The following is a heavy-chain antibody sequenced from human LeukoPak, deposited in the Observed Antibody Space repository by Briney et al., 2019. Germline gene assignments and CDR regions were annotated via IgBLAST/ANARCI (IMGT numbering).Heavy chain of an antibody. V-gene: IGHV3-21*01. J-gene: IGHJ4*02. CDR2: ISSTSSYI. D-gene: IGHD6-19*01. CDR1: GFTFSSYA. CDR3: ARKSSAVAGPFDY. Sequence: GGSLRLSCAASGFTFSSYAMNWVRQAPGKGLGWVSSISSTSSYIYYADSVKGRFTISRDNAKNSLYLQMNSLRAEDTAVYYCARKSSAVAGPFDYWGQGTLVTVSS.